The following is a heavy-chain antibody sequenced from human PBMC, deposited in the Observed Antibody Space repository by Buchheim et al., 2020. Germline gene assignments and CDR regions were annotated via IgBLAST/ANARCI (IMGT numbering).Heavy chain of an antibody. CDR2: ISSSSSTI. CDR1: GFTFSSYS. CDR3: ARDAVEMATILHEHRPLGTFDY. J-gene: IGHJ4*02. V-gene: IGHV3-48*01. D-gene: IGHD5-24*01. Sequence: EVQLVESGGGLVQPGGSLRLSCAASGFTFSSYSMNWVRQAPGKGLEWVSYISSSSSTIYYADSVKGRFPISRDNSQNPLYLQMNSLRAEDTAVYYCARDAVEMATILHEHRPLGTFDYWGQGTL.